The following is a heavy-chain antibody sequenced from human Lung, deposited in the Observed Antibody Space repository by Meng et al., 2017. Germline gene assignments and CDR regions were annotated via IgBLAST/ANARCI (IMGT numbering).Heavy chain of an antibody. V-gene: IGHV1-69*01. CDR1: GGTFSSYA. CDR2: IIPIFGTA. CDR3: ARAEDYYDSSGYYYGLDY. Sequence: LVPCGGSVKKPGSSDKVSCKASGGTFSSYAISWVRQAPGQGLEWMGGIIPIFGTANYAQKFQGRVTITADESTSTAYMELSSLRSEDTAVYYCARAEDYYDSSGYYYGLDYWGQGTLVTVSS. J-gene: IGHJ4*02. D-gene: IGHD3-22*01.